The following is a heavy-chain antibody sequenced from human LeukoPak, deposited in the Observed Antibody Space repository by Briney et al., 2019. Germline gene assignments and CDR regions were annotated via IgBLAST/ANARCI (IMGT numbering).Heavy chain of an antibody. CDR1: GFTFSSYG. CDR2: ISYDGSNK. CDR3: ARESIAVAGTKDY. Sequence: GGSLRLSCAASGFTFSSYGMHWVRQAPGKGLEWVAVISYDGSNKYYADSVKGRFTISRDNSKNTLYLQMNSLRAEDTAVYYCARESIAVAGTKDYWGQGTLVTVSS. J-gene: IGHJ4*02. D-gene: IGHD6-19*01. V-gene: IGHV3-30-3*01.